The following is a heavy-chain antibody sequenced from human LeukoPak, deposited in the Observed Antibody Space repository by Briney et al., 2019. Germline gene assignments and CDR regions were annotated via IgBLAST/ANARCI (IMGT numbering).Heavy chain of an antibody. J-gene: IGHJ3*02. CDR1: GFTFSSYG. Sequence: GGSLRLSCAASGFTFSSYGMSWVRQAPGKGLEWVSAISGSGGSTYYADSVKGRFTISRDNSKNTLYLQMNSLRAEDTAVYYCAKRQNNYDILTGYYRYDAFDIWGQGTMVTVSS. CDR2: ISGSGGST. D-gene: IGHD3-9*01. CDR3: AKRQNNYDILTGYYRYDAFDI. V-gene: IGHV3-23*01.